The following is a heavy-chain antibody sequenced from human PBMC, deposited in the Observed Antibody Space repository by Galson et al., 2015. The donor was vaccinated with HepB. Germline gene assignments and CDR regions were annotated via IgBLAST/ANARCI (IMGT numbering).Heavy chain of an antibody. CDR1: GGSFSGYY. D-gene: IGHD3-10*01. Sequence: SEPLSLTCAVYGGSFSGYYWSWIRQPPGKGLEWIGEINHSGSTNYNPSLKSRVTISVDTSKNQFSLKLSSVTVADTAVYYCARATNYYGSGIQSNWFDPWGQGTLVTVSS. CDR3: ARATNYYGSGIQSNWFDP. V-gene: IGHV4-34*01. J-gene: IGHJ5*02. CDR2: INHSGST.